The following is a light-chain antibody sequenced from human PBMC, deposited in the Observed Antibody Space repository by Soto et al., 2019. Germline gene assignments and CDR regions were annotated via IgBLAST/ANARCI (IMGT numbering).Light chain of an antibody. CDR1: QSISRW. CDR2: DAS. V-gene: IGKV1-5*01. Sequence: DIQMTQSPSTLSAPVGDRVTITCRASQSISRWLAWYQQKPGKAPKLLIYDASRFQTGVPPKFSGSGSATEFTLAISSLQPDDFATYHCHQHSSHLWTFGQGNKVEMK. J-gene: IGKJ1*01. CDR3: HQHSSHLWT.